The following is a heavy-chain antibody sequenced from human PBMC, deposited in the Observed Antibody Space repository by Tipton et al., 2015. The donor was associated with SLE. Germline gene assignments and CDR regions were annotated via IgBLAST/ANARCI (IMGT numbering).Heavy chain of an antibody. CDR2: ITTHSGNT. Sequence: QSGAEVKKPGASVKVSCKASGYTFSGYYIHWVRQAPGQRLEWMGWITTHSGNTNYAQKFQGRVTITRDTSISTAYMELSRLRSDDTAVYYCARDGEYGYNLDYWGQGTLVTVSS. J-gene: IGHJ4*02. CDR3: ARDGEYGYNLDY. V-gene: IGHV1-2*02. CDR1: GYTFSGYY. D-gene: IGHD5-24*01.